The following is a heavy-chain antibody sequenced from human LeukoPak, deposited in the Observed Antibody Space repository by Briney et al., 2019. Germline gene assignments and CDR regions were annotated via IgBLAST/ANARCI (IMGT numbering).Heavy chain of an antibody. CDR1: GFTFSSSA. CDR2: INHSGST. Sequence: PGGSLRLSCAASGFTFSSSAMSWIRQPPGKGLEWIGEINHSGSTNYNPSLKSRVTISVDTSKNQFSLKLSSVTAADTAVYYCARRPYSGSYILDYWGQGTLVTVSS. D-gene: IGHD1-26*01. V-gene: IGHV4-34*01. CDR3: ARRPYSGSYILDY. J-gene: IGHJ4*02.